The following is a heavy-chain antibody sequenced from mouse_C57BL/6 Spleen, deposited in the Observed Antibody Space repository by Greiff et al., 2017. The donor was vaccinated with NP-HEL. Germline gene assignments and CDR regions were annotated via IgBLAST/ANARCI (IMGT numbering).Heavy chain of an antibody. CDR2: INPGSGGT. J-gene: IGHJ4*01. V-gene: IGHV1-54*01. CDR3: AVLRLRDAMDY. D-gene: IGHD3-2*02. Sequence: VQLQQSGAELVRPGTSVKVSCKASGYAFTNYLIEWVKQRPGQGLEWIGVINPGSGGTNYNEKFKGKVTLTADKSSSTAYMQLSSLTSEDSAVYYCAVLRLRDAMDYWGQGTSVTVSS. CDR1: GYAFTNYL.